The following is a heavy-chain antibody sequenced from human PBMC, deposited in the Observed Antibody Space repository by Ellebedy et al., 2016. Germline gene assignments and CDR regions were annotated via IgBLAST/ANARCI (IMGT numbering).Heavy chain of an antibody. CDR2: INAGNGNT. D-gene: IGHD1-26*01. CDR1: GYTFTSYA. J-gene: IGHJ2*01. V-gene: IGHV1-3*01. CDR3: AKLRGATGSWYFDL. Sequence: ASVKVSCKASGYTFTSYAMHWVRQAPGQRLEWMGWINAGNGNTKYSQKFQGRVTITRDTSASTAYMELSSLRSEDTAVYYCAKLRGATGSWYFDLWGRGTTVTVSS.